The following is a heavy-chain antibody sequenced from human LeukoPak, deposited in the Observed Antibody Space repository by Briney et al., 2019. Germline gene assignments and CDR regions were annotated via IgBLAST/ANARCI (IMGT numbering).Heavy chain of an antibody. CDR1: GFTFSSYG. CDR3: AKDRTMVRGVIGGFDY. CDR2: ISGSGGST. J-gene: IGHJ4*02. V-gene: IGHV3-23*01. D-gene: IGHD3-10*01. Sequence: PGRSLRLSCAASGFTFSSYGMHWVRQAPGKGLEWVSAISGSGGSTYYADSVKGRFTISRDNSKNTLYLQMNSLRAEDTAVYYCAKDRTMVRGVIGGFDYWGQGTLVTVSS.